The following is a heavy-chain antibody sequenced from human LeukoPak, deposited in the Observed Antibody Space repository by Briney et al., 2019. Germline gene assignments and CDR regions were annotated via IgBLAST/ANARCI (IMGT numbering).Heavy chain of an antibody. CDR2: IIPIFGTA. V-gene: IGHV1-69*05. D-gene: IGHD3-22*01. CDR3: ARALVRTYYYDSSSAFDI. CDR1: GGTFSSYA. Sequence: GASVKVSCKASGGTFSSYAISWVRQAPGQGLEWMGRIIPIFGTANYAQKFQGRVTITTDESTSTAYMELSSLRSEDTAVYYCARALVRTYYYDSSSAFDIWGQGTMVTVSS. J-gene: IGHJ3*02.